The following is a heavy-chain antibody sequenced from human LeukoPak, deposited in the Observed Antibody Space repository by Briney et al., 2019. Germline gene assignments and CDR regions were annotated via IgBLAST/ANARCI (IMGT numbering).Heavy chain of an antibody. Sequence: SETLSLTCTVSGGSISSYYWSWIRQPPGKGPEWIGYIYYSGSTNYNPSLKSRVTISVDTSKNQFSLKLSSVTAADTAVYYCARDRERYFDYWGQGTLVTVSS. CDR2: IYYSGST. D-gene: IGHD1-1*01. CDR3: ARDRERYFDY. V-gene: IGHV4-59*01. CDR1: GGSISSYY. J-gene: IGHJ4*02.